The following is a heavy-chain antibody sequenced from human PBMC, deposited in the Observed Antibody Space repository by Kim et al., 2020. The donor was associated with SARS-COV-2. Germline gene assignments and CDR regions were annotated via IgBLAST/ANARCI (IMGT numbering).Heavy chain of an antibody. J-gene: IGHJ5*02. V-gene: IGHV4-59*08. Sequence: SETLSLTCTVSGGSISSYYWSWIRQPPGKGLEWIGYIYYSGSANYNPSLKSRVTISVDTSKNQFSLKLSSVTAADTAVYYCARRGNWKYNWFDPWGQGTLVTVSS. CDR2: IYYSGSA. D-gene: IGHD1-1*01. CDR1: GGSISSYY. CDR3: ARRGNWKYNWFDP.